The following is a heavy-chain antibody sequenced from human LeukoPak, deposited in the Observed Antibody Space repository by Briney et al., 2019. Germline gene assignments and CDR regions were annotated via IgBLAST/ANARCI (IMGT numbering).Heavy chain of an antibody. CDR2: ISDSGGST. J-gene: IGHJ5*02. CDR3: AKSVNDWFDP. V-gene: IGHV3-23*01. CDR1: GFTFSSYA. Sequence: GGSLRLSCAASGFTFSSYALSWVRQAPGKGLEWVSTISDSGGSTQSADSVKGRFTTSRDNSKNTLFLQMNSLRAEDTAVYYCAKSVNDWFDPWGQGALVTVSS.